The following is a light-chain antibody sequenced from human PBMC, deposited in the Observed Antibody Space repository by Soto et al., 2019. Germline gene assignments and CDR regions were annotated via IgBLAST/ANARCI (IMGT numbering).Light chain of an antibody. CDR1: SSDIGSYNF. Sequence: QSALTQPASVSGSPGQSITISCTGTSSDIGSYNFVSWYQQYPGKASKLMIYGVTNRPSGVSDRFSGSKTGNTASLTISGLQAEDEAAYYCFSHRSGNSHVFGTGTKLTVL. CDR3: FSHRSGNSHV. V-gene: IGLV2-14*01. J-gene: IGLJ1*01. CDR2: GVT.